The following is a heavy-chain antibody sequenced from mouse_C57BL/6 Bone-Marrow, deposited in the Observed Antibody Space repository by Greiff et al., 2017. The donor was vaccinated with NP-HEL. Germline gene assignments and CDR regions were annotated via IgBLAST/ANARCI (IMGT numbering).Heavy chain of an antibody. J-gene: IGHJ3*01. CDR2: IYPGSGST. Sequence: QVQLQQSGAELVKPGASVKMSCKASGYTFTSYWITWVKQRPGHGLEWIGDIYPGSGSTNYNEKFTSKATMTVDTYCSTAYMQISSLTSEDAAVYYCAISRCYYGSSFAYWGQGTLVTVSA. V-gene: IGHV1-55*01. CDR3: AISRCYYGSSFAY. D-gene: IGHD1-1*01. CDR1: GYTFTSYW.